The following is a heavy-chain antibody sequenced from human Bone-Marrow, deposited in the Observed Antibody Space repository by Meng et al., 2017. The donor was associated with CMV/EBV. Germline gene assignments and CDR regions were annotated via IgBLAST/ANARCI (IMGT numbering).Heavy chain of an antibody. D-gene: IGHD3-22*01. Sequence: GSLRLSCAASGFSFSYYDMHWVRQVTGRSLEWVSAISAAGDTYYPDSLKGRFSVSRENGNNSVYLQMNNLGTGDTAVYYCVRVSIQSGFGMDVWGQGTTVTVSS. CDR3: VRVSIQSGFGMDV. J-gene: IGHJ6*02. CDR1: GFSFSYYD. CDR2: ISAAGDT. V-gene: IGHV3-13*01.